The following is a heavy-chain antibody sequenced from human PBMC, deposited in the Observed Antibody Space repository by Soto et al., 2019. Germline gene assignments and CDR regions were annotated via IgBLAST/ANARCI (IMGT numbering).Heavy chain of an antibody. CDR2: IYHSGST. Sequence: SETLSLTCTVSGGSITTVNYCWSWIRQPPGKGLEWIGYIYHSGSTNYNPSLKSRVTISVDASKNQFSLKLSSVTAADTAVYYCARRTSSLAYYYGMDVWGQGTTVTVSS. D-gene: IGHD1-7*01. V-gene: IGHV4-61*01. J-gene: IGHJ6*02. CDR3: ARRTSSLAYYYGMDV. CDR1: GGSITTVNYC.